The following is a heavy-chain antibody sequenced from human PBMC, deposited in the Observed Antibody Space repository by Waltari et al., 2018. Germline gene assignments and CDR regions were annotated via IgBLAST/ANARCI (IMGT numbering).Heavy chain of an antibody. Sequence: QVQLQQWGAGLLKPSETLSLTCAVYGGSFSGYYWSWIRQPPGQGLEWIGEINHSGSTNYNPALKSRVTISVDTSKNQFSLMLSSVTAADTAVYYWSREKDYYDSSGYYYYYGMDVWGQGTTVTVSS. V-gene: IGHV4-34*01. CDR1: GGSFSGYY. CDR3: SREKDYYDSSGYYYYYGMDV. D-gene: IGHD3-22*01. CDR2: INHSGST. J-gene: IGHJ6*02.